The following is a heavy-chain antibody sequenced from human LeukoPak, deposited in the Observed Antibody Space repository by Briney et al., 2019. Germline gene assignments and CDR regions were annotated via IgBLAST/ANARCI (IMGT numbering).Heavy chain of an antibody. CDR2: ISSSSSTI. CDR3: ARNGLLWFGEWWFDP. D-gene: IGHD3-10*01. CDR1: GFTFSSYS. J-gene: IGHJ5*02. V-gene: IGHV3-48*01. Sequence: PGGSLRLSCAASGFTFSSYSMNWVRQAPGKGLEWVSYISSSSSTIYYADSVKGRFTISRDNAKNSLYLQMNSLRAEDTAVYYCARNGLLWFGEWWFDPWGQGTLVTVSS.